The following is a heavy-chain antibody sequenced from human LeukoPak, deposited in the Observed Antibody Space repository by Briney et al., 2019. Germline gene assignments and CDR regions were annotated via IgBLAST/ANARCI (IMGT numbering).Heavy chain of an antibody. CDR3: TRRISSGSYSDY. J-gene: IGHJ4*02. Sequence: TSETLSLTCTVSGYSITSGFFWGWIRQPPGQGLEWIGSISHSGMTYHNPSLKSRVTMSVDTSKNQFSVELSSVTAADTAVYYCTRRISSGSYSDYWGQGSLVTVSS. CDR2: ISHSGMT. D-gene: IGHD1-26*01. CDR1: GYSITSGFF. V-gene: IGHV4-38-2*02.